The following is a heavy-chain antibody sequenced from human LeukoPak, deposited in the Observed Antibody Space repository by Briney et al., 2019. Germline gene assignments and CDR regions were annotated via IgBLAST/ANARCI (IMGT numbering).Heavy chain of an antibody. CDR3: ARQTQQQLVSSFDP. Sequence: GESLKISCKGSGYSFTTYWIGWLRQMPGKGLEWMGIIYPADSDTRYSPSFQGQVTISADKSISTAYLQWSSLKASDTAMYYCARQTQQQLVSSFDPWGQGTLVTVSS. CDR1: GYSFTTYW. V-gene: IGHV5-51*01. J-gene: IGHJ5*02. CDR2: IYPADSDT. D-gene: IGHD6-13*01.